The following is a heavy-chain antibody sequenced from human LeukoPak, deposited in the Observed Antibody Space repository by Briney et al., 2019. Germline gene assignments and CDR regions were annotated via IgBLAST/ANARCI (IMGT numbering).Heavy chain of an antibody. V-gene: IGHV4-34*01. CDR1: GGSFSGYY. Sequence: PSETLSLTCAVYGGSFSGYYWSWIRQPPGKGLEWIGEINHSGSTNYNPSLKSRVTISVDTSKNQFSLKLSSVTAADTAAYYCARPFHDYGDYEGDYWGQGTLVTVSS. CDR3: ARPFHDYGDYEGDY. D-gene: IGHD4-17*01. J-gene: IGHJ4*02. CDR2: INHSGST.